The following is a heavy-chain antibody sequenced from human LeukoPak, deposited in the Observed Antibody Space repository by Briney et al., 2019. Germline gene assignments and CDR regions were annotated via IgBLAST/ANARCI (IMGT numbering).Heavy chain of an antibody. D-gene: IGHD3-10*01. V-gene: IGHV1-69*06. CDR1: GGTFGSSV. CDR2: IIPIFGTA. CDR3: VMVGSGSRYYYYYMDV. Sequence: ASVKVSCKASGGTFGSSVISWVRQAPGQGLEWMGRIIPIFGTANYAQKFQGRVTITADKSTSTAYMELSSLRSEDTAVYYCVMVGSGSRYYYYYMDVWGKGTTVTVSS. J-gene: IGHJ6*03.